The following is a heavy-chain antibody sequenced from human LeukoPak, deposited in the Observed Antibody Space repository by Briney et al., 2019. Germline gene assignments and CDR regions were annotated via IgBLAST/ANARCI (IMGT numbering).Heavy chain of an antibody. Sequence: SGGSLRLSCAASGFTFSSYGMHWVRQAPGKGLEWVAFIRYGGSNKYYADSVKGRFTISRDNSKNTLYLQMNSLRAEDTAVYYCAKGIVLGVCFDYWGQGTLVTVSS. CDR2: IRYGGSNK. CDR1: GFTFSSYG. J-gene: IGHJ4*02. CDR3: AKGIVLGVCFDY. V-gene: IGHV3-30*02. D-gene: IGHD3-10*01.